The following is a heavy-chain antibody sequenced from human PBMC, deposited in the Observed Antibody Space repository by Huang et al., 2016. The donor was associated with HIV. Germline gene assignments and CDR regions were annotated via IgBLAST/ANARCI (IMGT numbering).Heavy chain of an antibody. CDR2: IPYDENNK. J-gene: IGHJ6*02. CDR3: TKDLGQWTSINCYFRGMDV. D-gene: IGHD6-19*01. CDR1: GFTFNTYG. V-gene: IGHV3-30*18. Sequence: HLVESGGGVVQPGRSLRLSCAASGFTFNTYGMHWVRQAPGKGLEWVAMIPYDENNKYYSDFAKGRFTISRDNSKNTVSLEMNDLRPDDTAMYYCTKDLGQWTSINCYFRGMDVWGQGTRVTVSS.